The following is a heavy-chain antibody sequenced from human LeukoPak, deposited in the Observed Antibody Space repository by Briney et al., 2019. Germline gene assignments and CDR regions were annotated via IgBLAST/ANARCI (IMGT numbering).Heavy chain of an antibody. V-gene: IGHV1-2*02. CDR1: RYTFTGYY. J-gene: IGHJ4*02. CDR2: INPNSGGT. CDR3: ARDLRVGATNDY. Sequence: ASVKVSCKASRYTFTGYYMHWVRQAPGQGLEWMGWINPNSGGTNYAQKFQGRVTMTRDTSISTAYMELSRLRSDDTAVYYCARDLRVGATNDYWGQGTLVTVSS. D-gene: IGHD1-26*01.